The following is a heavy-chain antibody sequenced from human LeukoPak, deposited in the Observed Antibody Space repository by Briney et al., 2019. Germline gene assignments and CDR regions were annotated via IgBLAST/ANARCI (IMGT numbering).Heavy chain of an antibody. V-gene: IGHV3-30*18. CDR2: ISYVGRDK. CDR1: GFTFSTYA. Sequence: PGRSLRLSCAASGFTFSTYAIHWLRQAPGKGLEWVAVISYVGRDKHHADSVKGRFTISRDNSKETLYLQMSSLRAEDTAMYYCAKGRNPIADYYFNIWGQGTLVTVSS. D-gene: IGHD1-14*01. CDR3: AKGRNPIADYYFNI. J-gene: IGHJ4*02.